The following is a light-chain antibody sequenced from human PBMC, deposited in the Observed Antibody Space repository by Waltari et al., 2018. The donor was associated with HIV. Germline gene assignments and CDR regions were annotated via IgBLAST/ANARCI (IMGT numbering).Light chain of an antibody. Sequence: SYELTQPPSVSVSPGQTAKITCSGDALPNQYAHWYQQKPGQAPLLVIYKDTQRPSGIPERFSGSHSGTTVTLTISGVQAEDEADYYCESADKSGTYWVFGGGTKLSVL. CDR3: ESADKSGTYWV. CDR1: ALPNQY. J-gene: IGLJ3*02. V-gene: IGLV3-25*03. CDR2: KDT.